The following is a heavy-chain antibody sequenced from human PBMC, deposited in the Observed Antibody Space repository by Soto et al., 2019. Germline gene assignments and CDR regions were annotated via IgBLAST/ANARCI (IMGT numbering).Heavy chain of an antibody. V-gene: IGHV1-18*01. CDR3: ERGGSVAEEGEFDY. J-gene: IGHJ4*02. CDR1: GYTFNSYG. D-gene: IGHD6-19*01. CDR2: ISPYNGNT. Sequence: QVQLVQSGAEVKKPGASVKVSCQASGYTFNSYGINWVRQAPGQGLEWMGWISPYNGNTNYTQKLQGRVTMTTDTSTSTAYMELRSLRSDDTAVYYCERGGSVAEEGEFDYWGQGTLVTVSS.